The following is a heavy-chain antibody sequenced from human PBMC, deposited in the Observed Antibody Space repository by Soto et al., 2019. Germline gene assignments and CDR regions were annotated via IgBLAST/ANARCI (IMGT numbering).Heavy chain of an antibody. D-gene: IGHD6-13*01. CDR1: GFTFSSYA. J-gene: IGHJ4*02. CDR2: ISGSGGST. Sequence: EVQLLESGGGLVQPGGSLRLSCAASGFTFSSYAMSWVRQAPGKGLEWVSAISGSGGSTYYADSVKGRFTISRDNSKNTLYLQMNSLRAEDTTVYYCAKDYSSSWSFFDYWGQGTLVTVSS. V-gene: IGHV3-23*01. CDR3: AKDYSSSWSFFDY.